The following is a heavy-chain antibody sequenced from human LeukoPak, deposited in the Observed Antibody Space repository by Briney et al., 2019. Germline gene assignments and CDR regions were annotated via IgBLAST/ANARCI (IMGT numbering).Heavy chain of an antibody. V-gene: IGHV1-69*05. J-gene: IGHJ3*02. CDR1: GGTFSSYA. CDR3: ARGTKGGIVGATGAFDI. CDR2: IIPIFGTA. D-gene: IGHD1-26*01. Sequence: ASVKVSCKASGGTFSSYAISWVRQAPGQGLEWMGRIIPIFGTANYAQKFQGRVTITTDESTSTAYMELSSLRSEDTAVYYCARGTKGGIVGATGAFDIWGQGTTVTVSS.